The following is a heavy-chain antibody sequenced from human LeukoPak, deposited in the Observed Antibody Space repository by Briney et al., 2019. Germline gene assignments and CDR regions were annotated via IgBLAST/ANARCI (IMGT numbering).Heavy chain of an antibody. V-gene: IGHV4-39*07. J-gene: IGHJ3*02. CDR3: ARFLIAPPHPLNAFDI. Sequence: PSETLSLTCTVSGGSISSSSYYWGWIRQPPGKGLEWIGSIYYSGSTYYNPSLKSRVTISVDTSKNQFSLKLSSVTAADTAVYYCARFLIAPPHPLNAFDIWGQGTMVTVSS. CDR2: IYYSGST. CDR1: GGSISSSSYY. D-gene: IGHD6-13*01.